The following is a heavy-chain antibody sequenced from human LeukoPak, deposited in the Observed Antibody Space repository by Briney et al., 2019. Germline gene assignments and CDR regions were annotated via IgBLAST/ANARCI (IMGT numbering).Heavy chain of an antibody. J-gene: IGHJ4*02. CDR1: GFTVSSDY. Sequence: PGGSLRLSCAASGFTVSSDYMSWVRQAPGKGLEWVSIIYSGGSTDYADSVRGRFTISRDNSKNTLYLQMNSLRAEDTAIYYCARDAPFDYWGQGTLVTVSS. CDR2: IYSGGST. CDR3: ARDAPFDY. V-gene: IGHV3-53*01.